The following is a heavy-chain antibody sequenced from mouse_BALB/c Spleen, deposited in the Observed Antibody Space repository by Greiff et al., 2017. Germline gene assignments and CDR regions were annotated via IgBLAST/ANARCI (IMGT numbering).Heavy chain of an antibody. J-gene: IGHJ4*01. CDR3: ARDGYGNYNYYAMDY. D-gene: IGHD2-1*01. CDR2: ISYDGSN. CDR1: GYSITSGYY. Sequence: EVKLVESGPGLVKPSQSLSLTCSVTGYSITSGYYWNWIRQFPGNKLEWMGYISYDGSNNYNPSLKNRISITRDTSKNQFFLKLNSVTTEDTATYYCARDGYGNYNYYAMDYWGQGTSVTVSS. V-gene: IGHV3-6*02.